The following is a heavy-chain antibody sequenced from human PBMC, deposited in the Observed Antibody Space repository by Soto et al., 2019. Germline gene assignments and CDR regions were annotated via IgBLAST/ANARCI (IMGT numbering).Heavy chain of an antibody. V-gene: IGHV4-38-2*02. Sequence: PSETLSLTCTVSGYSISSGSYWGWIRQPPGKGPEWIASIYHGGTTFYNPSLKSRITISVDTSHNQFSLNLRSVTAADTAVYYCARANVMAVAGSSFDYCGDGHLFTV. D-gene: IGHD6-19*01. CDR3: ARANVMAVAGSSFDY. CDR1: GYSISSGSY. CDR2: IYHGGTT. J-gene: IGHJ4*01.